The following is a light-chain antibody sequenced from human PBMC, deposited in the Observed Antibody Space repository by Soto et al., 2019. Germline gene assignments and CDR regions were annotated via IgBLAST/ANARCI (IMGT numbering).Light chain of an antibody. Sequence: EIVLTQSPATLSSFPGERATLSCRASQSVSSNLGWYQQKPGQAPRLLIYGASTRATGIPARFSGSGSGADFTLTISSLQSEDFAVYFCQQYNKWPLTFGGGTKVDI. CDR3: QQYNKWPLT. V-gene: IGKV3-15*01. CDR2: GAS. J-gene: IGKJ4*01. CDR1: QSVSSN.